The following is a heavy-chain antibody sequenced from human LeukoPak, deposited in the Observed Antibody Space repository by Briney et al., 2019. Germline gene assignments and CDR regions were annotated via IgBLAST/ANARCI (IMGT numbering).Heavy chain of an antibody. V-gene: IGHV1-2*02. Sequence: ASVKVSCKASGYTFTGYYMHWVRQAPGQGLEWMGWINPNSGGTNYAQKFQGRVTMTRDMSISTAYMELSRLRSDDTAVYYCARSPIWFGELGCDYWGQGTLVTVSS. J-gene: IGHJ4*02. CDR3: ARSPIWFGELGCDY. D-gene: IGHD3-10*01. CDR2: INPNSGGT. CDR1: GYTFTGYY.